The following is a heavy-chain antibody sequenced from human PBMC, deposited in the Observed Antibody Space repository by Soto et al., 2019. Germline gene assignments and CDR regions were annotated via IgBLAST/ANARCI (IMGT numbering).Heavy chain of an antibody. V-gene: IGHV5-10-1*01. CDR2: IDPSDSYT. J-gene: IGHJ5*02. D-gene: IGHD2-2*01. Sequence: PGESLKISCKGSGYSFTSYWISWVRQMPGKGLEWMGRIDPSDSYTNYSPSFQGHVTISADKSISTAYLQWSSLKASDTAMYYCARLYCSSTSCLGRFDPWGQGTLVTVSS. CDR1: GYSFTSYW. CDR3: ARLYCSSTSCLGRFDP.